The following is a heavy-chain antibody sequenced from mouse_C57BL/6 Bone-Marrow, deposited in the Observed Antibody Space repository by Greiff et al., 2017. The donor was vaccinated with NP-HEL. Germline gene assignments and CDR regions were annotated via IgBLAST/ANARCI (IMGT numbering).Heavy chain of an antibody. CDR2: IDPSDSYT. V-gene: IGHV1-50*01. CDR1: GYTFTSYW. D-gene: IGHD4-1*01. CDR3: ARKGGLGDY. Sequence: QVQLQQPGAELVKPGASVKLSCKASGYTFTSYWMQWVKQRPGQGLEWIGEIDPSDSYTNYNQKFKGKATLTVDTSSSTAYMQLSSLTSEDSAVYYCARKGGLGDYWGQGTTLTVSS. J-gene: IGHJ2*01.